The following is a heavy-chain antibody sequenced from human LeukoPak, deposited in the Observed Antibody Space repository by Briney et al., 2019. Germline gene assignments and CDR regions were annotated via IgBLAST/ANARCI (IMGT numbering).Heavy chain of an antibody. Sequence: SQTLSLTCAISGDSVSSNSVTWNWIRQSLSRGLERLGRTYYRSTWYNDYAVSVRGRITVNPDTSKNQFSLHLNSVTPEDTAVYYCARRLTQYDCFDPWGQGILVTVSS. CDR2: TYYRSTWYN. V-gene: IGHV6-1*01. CDR3: ARRLTQYDCFDP. CDR1: GDSVSSNSVT. D-gene: IGHD2-2*01. J-gene: IGHJ5*02.